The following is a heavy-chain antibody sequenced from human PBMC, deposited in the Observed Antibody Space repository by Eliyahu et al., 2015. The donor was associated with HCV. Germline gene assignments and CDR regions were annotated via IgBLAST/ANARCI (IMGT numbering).Heavy chain of an antibody. J-gene: IGHJ4*02. V-gene: IGHV4-34*01. D-gene: IGHD5-12*01. CDR3: ARGSGYELFDY. CDR2: INHSGST. CDR1: GGSFSGYY. Sequence: QVQLQQWGAGLLKPSETLSLTCAVYGGSFSGYYWSWIRQPPGKGLEWIGEINHSGSTNYNPSLKSRVTISVDTSKNQFSLKLSSVTAADTAVYYCARGSGYELFDYWGQGTLVTVSS.